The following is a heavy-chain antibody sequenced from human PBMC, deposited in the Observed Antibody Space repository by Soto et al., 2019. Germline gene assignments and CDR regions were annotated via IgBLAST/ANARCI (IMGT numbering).Heavy chain of an antibody. Sequence: SVKVSCKASGFTFTSSAVQWVRQARGQRLEWIGWIVVGSGNTNYAQKFQERVTITRDMSTSTAYMELSSLRSEDTAVYYCAADSYYDSSGYYLDFDYWGQGTLVTVSS. J-gene: IGHJ4*02. CDR1: GFTFTSSA. D-gene: IGHD3-22*01. V-gene: IGHV1-58*01. CDR3: AADSYYDSSGYYLDFDY. CDR2: IVVGSGNT.